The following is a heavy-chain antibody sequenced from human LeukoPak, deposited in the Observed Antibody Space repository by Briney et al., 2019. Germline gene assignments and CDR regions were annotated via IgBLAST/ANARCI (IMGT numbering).Heavy chain of an antibody. CDR3: AEGIAAAWNSSWFDP. D-gene: IGHD6-13*01. J-gene: IGHJ5*02. Sequence: SETLSLTCTVSGGSISSSSYYWGWIRQPPGKGLEWIGSIYYSGSTYYNPSLKSRVTISVDTSKNQFSLKLSSVTVADTAVYYCAEGIAAAWNSSWFDPWGQGTLVTVSS. V-gene: IGHV4-39*07. CDR1: GGSISSSSYY. CDR2: IYYSGST.